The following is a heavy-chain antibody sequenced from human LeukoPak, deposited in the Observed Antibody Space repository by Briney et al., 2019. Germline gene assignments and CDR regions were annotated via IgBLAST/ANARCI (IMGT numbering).Heavy chain of an antibody. D-gene: IGHD6-19*01. V-gene: IGHV1-3*03. Sequence: ASVKVSCKTSGYSFSTYAMHWVRQAPGQRLEWMGCINGDSGKIQYSQKFQGRVTFTRDTSASTAYMELSSLTSEDMAVFYCVRGGLNSGGWTLDHWGQGTLVSVSS. CDR3: VRGGLNSGGWTLDH. J-gene: IGHJ4*02. CDR1: GYSFSTYA. CDR2: INGDSGKI.